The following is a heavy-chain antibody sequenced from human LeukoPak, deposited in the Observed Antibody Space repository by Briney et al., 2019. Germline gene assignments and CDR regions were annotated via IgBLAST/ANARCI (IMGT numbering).Heavy chain of an antibody. V-gene: IGHV4-59*01. Sequence: SETLSLTCTVSGRSIISYYWSWIRQSPGKGLEWIGYVFSTGSTSYDPSLKSRVTISADTSKNQFSLNLRSVTAADTAVYYCASFNPPDYWGQGTLVTVSS. CDR1: GRSIISYY. J-gene: IGHJ4*02. CDR2: VFSTGST. CDR3: ASFNPPDY.